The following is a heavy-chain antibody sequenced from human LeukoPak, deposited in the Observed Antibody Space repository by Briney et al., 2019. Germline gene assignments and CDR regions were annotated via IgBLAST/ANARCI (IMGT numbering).Heavy chain of an antibody. CDR1: GFTFEDYS. Sequence: GRSLRLSCAASGFTFEDYSIHWVRRAPGKGLEWVSGISWNSANIAYMDSVKGRFTISRDNSKNTVYLQMNNMRVDDTAIYYCARVAGWHWFDPWGQGTLVTVSS. J-gene: IGHJ5*02. V-gene: IGHV3-9*01. CDR2: ISWNSANI. CDR3: ARVAGWHWFDP. D-gene: IGHD6-19*01.